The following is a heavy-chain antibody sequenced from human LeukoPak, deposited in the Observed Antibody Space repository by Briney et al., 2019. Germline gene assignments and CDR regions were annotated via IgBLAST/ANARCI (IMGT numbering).Heavy chain of an antibody. J-gene: IGHJ4*02. V-gene: IGHV1-46*01. Sequence: ASVKVSCKASGYTFTSYYMHWVRQAPGQGLEWMGIINPSGGSTSYAQKFQGRVTMTRDTSTSTVYMELSSLRSDDTAMYYCTTEGGPHPVVAYFDYWGQGTLVTVSS. CDR1: GYTFTSYY. CDR2: INPSGGST. CDR3: TTEGGPHPVVAYFDY. D-gene: IGHD2-15*01.